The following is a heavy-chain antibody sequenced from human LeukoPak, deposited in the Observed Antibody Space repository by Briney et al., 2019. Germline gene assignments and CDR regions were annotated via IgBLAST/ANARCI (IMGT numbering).Heavy chain of an antibody. D-gene: IGHD2-2*01. J-gene: IGHJ4*02. CDR1: RFTFSSYT. CDR3: AKDKSDCSSTSCYWYYFDY. Sequence: GGSLRLSCSASRFTFSSYTMHWVRQAPGKGLEYVSAITSNGGTTYYADSVKGRFTISRDNSKNTLYLQMSSLRPEDTAVYYCAKDKSDCSSTSCYWYYFDYWGQGTLVTVSS. V-gene: IGHV3-64D*09. CDR2: ITSNGGTT.